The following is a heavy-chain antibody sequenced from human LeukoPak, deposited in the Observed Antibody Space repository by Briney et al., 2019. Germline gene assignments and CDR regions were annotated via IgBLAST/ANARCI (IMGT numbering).Heavy chain of an antibody. Sequence: GGSLRLSCVASGFTVSSNYMNWVRQAPGKGLEWVSVIYSGGSTYYADSVKGRFTISRDNSKNTLYLQMNSLRAEDTAVYYCARCFHSRWDRGAFDIWGQGTMVTVSS. D-gene: IGHD3-10*01. CDR2: IYSGGST. CDR3: ARCFHSRWDRGAFDI. V-gene: IGHV3-66*01. CDR1: GFTVSSNY. J-gene: IGHJ3*02.